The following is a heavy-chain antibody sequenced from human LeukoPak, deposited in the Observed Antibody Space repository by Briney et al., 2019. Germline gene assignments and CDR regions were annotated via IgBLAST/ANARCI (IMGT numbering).Heavy chain of an antibody. CDR3: HYDSSGYYSHFDY. V-gene: IGHV4-39*07. CDR1: GGSISSSSYY. CDR2: IYYSGST. Sequence: PSETLSLTCTVSGGSISSSSYYWGWIRQPPGKGLEWIGSIYYSGSTYYNPSLKSRVTISVDTSKNQFSLKLSSVTAADTAVYYCHYDSSGYYSHFDYWGQGTLVTVSS. J-gene: IGHJ4*02. D-gene: IGHD3-22*01.